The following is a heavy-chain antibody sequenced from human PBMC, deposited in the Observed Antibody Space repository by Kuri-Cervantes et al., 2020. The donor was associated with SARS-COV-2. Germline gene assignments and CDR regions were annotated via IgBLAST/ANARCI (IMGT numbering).Heavy chain of an antibody. D-gene: IGHD1-1*01. CDR3: AGAYMTGHNALDY. V-gene: IGHV1-69*13. CDR1: GYSFSSYG. Sequence: SVKVSCKTSGYSFSSYGISWVRQAPGQGLEWMGGIIPIFGTGNYAQKFQGRVTITADDSTTTVYMELSNLRSEDTAVFYCAGAYMTGHNALDYWGQGTLVTVSS. CDR2: IIPIFGTG. J-gene: IGHJ4*02.